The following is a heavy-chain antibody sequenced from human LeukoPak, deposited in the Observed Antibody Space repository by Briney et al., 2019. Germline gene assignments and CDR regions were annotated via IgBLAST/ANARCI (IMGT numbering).Heavy chain of an antibody. Sequence: SGPTLVNSTQTLTLTCTFSGFSLSTSGVGVGWIRQPPGKALEWLALIYWNDDKRYSPSLKSRLTITKDTSKNQVVLTMTNMDPVDTATYYCAHAKNYDFWSGGEDGMDVWGQGTTVTVSS. V-gene: IGHV2-5*01. CDR3: AHAKNYDFWSGGEDGMDV. D-gene: IGHD3-3*01. CDR2: IYWNDDK. J-gene: IGHJ6*02. CDR1: GFSLSTSGVG.